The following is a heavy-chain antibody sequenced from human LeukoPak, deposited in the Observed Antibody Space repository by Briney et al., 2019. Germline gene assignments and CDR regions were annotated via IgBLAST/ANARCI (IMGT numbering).Heavy chain of an antibody. J-gene: IGHJ4*02. D-gene: IGHD2-2*01. V-gene: IGHV3-23*01. CDR3: AKAALVVPAALIDY. CDR2: ISGSGGST. CDR1: GFTFSSYA. Sequence: GGSLRLSCAASGFTFSSYAMSWVRQAPGKGLEWVSAISGSGGSTYYADSVKGRFTISRDNSKNTLYLQMNSLRAEDTAVYHCAKAALVVPAALIDYWGQGTLVTVSS.